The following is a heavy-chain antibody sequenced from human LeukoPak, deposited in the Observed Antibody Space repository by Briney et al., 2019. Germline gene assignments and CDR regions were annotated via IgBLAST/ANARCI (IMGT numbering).Heavy chain of an antibody. CDR2: IYYSGST. Sequence: SETLSLTCTVSGGSISSSSSYWGWIRQPPGKGLEWIGSIYYSGSTNYKPSLKSRVTISVDTSKNQFSLKLSSVTAADTAVYYCARLAQSHYDILTGDWDVWGKGTTVTISS. CDR1: GGSISSSSSY. J-gene: IGHJ6*04. D-gene: IGHD3-9*01. CDR3: ARLAQSHYDILTGDWDV. V-gene: IGHV4-39*07.